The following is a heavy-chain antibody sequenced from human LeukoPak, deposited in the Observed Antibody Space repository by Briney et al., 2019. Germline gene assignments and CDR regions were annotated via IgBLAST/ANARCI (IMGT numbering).Heavy chain of an antibody. D-gene: IGHD3-22*01. Sequence: SETLSLTCAVYGGSFSGYYWSWIRQHPGKGLEWIGEISHSGNSNHNPSLKSRVTISVDTSKNQFSLRLSSLTAADAALYYCARGLNYSDTTGYYPAYMDVWGRGTTVTVSS. CDR1: GGSFSGYY. J-gene: IGHJ6*03. V-gene: IGHV4-34*01. CDR2: ISHSGNS. CDR3: ARGLNYSDTTGYYPAYMDV.